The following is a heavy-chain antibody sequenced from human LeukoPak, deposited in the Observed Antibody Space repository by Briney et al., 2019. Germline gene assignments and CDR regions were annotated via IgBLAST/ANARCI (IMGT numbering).Heavy chain of an antibody. CDR2: IYYTGST. Sequence: SETLSLTCTVSGGSISSYYWSWIRQPPGKGLEWIGNIYYTGSTDYNPSLKSRVTISVDTSKNQFSLKLSSVTATDTAVFYCARRLGGGNAAYFDSWGQGALVTVSS. D-gene: IGHD2-2*01. CDR3: ARRLGGGNAAYFDS. J-gene: IGHJ4*02. CDR1: GGSISSYY. V-gene: IGHV4-59*08.